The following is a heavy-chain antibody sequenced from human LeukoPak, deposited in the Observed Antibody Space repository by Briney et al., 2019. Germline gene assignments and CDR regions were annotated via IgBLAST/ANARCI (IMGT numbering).Heavy chain of an antibody. CDR3: ARGGPAAYYYYYYMDV. V-gene: IGHV1-18*01. Sequence: GATVQVSCKASCYTFTSYGISWVRRAPGQGLEWMGWISAYNGNTNYAQKLQGRVTMTTDTSTSTAYMELRSLRPDDTAVYYCARGGPAAYYYYYYMDVWGKGTTVTVSS. D-gene: IGHD2-2*01. J-gene: IGHJ6*03. CDR2: ISAYNGNT. CDR1: CYTFTSYG.